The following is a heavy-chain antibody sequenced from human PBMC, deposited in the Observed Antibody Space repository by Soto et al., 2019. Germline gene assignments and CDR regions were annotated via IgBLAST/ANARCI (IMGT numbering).Heavy chain of an antibody. V-gene: IGHV4-39*01. CDR2: IYYSGST. CDR3: ARHRIVVVPAARRDWFDP. J-gene: IGHJ5*02. Sequence: ASETLSLTCTVSGGSISSSSYYWGWIRQPPGKGLEWIGSIYYSGSTYYNPSLKSRVTISVDTSKNQFSLRLSSVTAADPAVYYCARHRIVVVPAARRDWFDPWGQGTLVTVSS. CDR1: GGSISSSSYY. D-gene: IGHD2-2*01.